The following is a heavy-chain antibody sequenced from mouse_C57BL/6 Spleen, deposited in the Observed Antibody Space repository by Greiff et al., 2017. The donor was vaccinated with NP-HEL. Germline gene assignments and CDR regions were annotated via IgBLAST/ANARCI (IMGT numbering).Heavy chain of an antibody. D-gene: IGHD1-1*01. CDR2: IDPETGGT. Sequence: VKLQQSGAELVRPGASVTLSCKASGYTFTDYEMHWVKQTPVHGLEWIGAIDPETGGTAYNQKFKGKAILTADKSSSTAYMELRSLTSEDSAVYYCTSHHYGSSFDYWGQGTTLTVSS. CDR3: TSHHYGSSFDY. V-gene: IGHV1-15*01. CDR1: GYTFTDYE. J-gene: IGHJ2*01.